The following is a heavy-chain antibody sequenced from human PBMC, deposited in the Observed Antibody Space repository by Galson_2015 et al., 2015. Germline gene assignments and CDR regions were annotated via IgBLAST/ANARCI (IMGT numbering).Heavy chain of an antibody. CDR2: ISSSGSII. V-gene: IGHV3-48*03. Sequence: SLRLSCEASGFIFSSYEMNWVRQAPGKGLEWVSYISSSGSIIYYEDSVKGRFTFSRDNSKNTLYLQMNSLRAEDTAVYYCAKDFGRGSGLTMTYYYYGMEVWGQGTTVTVSS. J-gene: IGHJ6*02. CDR1: GFIFSSYE. CDR3: AKDFGRGSGLTMTYYYYGMEV. D-gene: IGHD3-10*01.